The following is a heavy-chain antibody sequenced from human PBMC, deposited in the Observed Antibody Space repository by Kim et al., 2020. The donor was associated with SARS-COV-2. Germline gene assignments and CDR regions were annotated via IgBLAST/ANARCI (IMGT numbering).Heavy chain of an antibody. CDR3: ARVRYYDILTGYYYYYGMDV. CDR1: GCSISSYY. Sequence: SETLSLTCTVSGCSISSYYWSWIRQPPGEGLEWIGYIYYSGSTNYNPSPMRRVTIPVDTSKNQFSLKLSTVTAADTAVYYCARVRYYDILTGYYYYYGMDVWGQGTPVTVSS. D-gene: IGHD3-9*01. J-gene: IGHJ6*02. CDR2: IYYSGST. V-gene: IGHV4-59*01.